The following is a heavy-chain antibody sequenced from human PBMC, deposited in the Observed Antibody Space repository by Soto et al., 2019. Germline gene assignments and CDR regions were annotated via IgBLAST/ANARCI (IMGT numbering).Heavy chain of an antibody. J-gene: IGHJ6*02. Sequence: SQTLSLPCVISGDSVSSNNAAWNWIRPSPSRGLEWLGRTYYRSKWYNDYAVSVKSRIDINPDTSKNQFSLQLNSVSPEDTAMYYCARESYGSGSYDGMDVWGQGTTVTVSS. CDR1: GDSVSSNNAA. V-gene: IGHV6-1*01. CDR3: ARESYGSGSYDGMDV. CDR2: TYYRSKWYN. D-gene: IGHD3-10*01.